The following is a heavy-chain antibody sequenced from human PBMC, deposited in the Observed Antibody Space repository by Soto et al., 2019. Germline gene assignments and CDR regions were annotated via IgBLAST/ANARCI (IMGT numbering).Heavy chain of an antibody. V-gene: IGHV3-66*01. Sequence: EVQLVESGGGLVQPGGSLRLSCAASGFTVSSNYMSWVHQAPGKGLEWVSVIYSGGSTYYADSVKGRFTISRDNSKNTLYLQMNSLRAEDTAVYYCARDEIATVTTYAFDIWGQGTMVTVSS. CDR2: IYSGGST. D-gene: IGHD4-17*01. CDR1: GFTVSSNY. J-gene: IGHJ3*02. CDR3: ARDEIATVTTYAFDI.